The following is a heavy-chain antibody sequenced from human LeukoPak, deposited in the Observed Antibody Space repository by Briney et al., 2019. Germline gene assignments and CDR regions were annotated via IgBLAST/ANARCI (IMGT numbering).Heavy chain of an antibody. J-gene: IGHJ6*03. CDR3: ARVVSRGSGSPFYYYYYYMDV. V-gene: IGHV1-69*05. Sequence: GASVKVSCKASGGTFSSYAISWVRQAPGQGLEWMGGIIPIFGTANYAQKLQGRVTMTTDTSTSTAYMELRSLRSDDTAVYYCARVVSRGSGSPFYYYYYYMDVWGKGTTVTVSS. CDR1: GGTFSSYA. D-gene: IGHD3-10*01. CDR2: IIPIFGTA.